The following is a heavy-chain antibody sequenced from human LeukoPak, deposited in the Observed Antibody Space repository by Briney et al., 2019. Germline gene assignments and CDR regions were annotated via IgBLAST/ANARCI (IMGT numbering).Heavy chain of an antibody. CDR3: AKEERAAAGRDFEY. J-gene: IGHJ4*02. V-gene: IGHV3-23*01. CDR1: GFTFSDYY. CDR2: ISGSGDNT. D-gene: IGHD6-13*01. Sequence: GGSLRLSCAASGFTFSDYYMSWIRQAPGKGLEWVSSISGSGDNTYYADSVKGRFTISRDNSKNTLYLQMNSLRADDTAVYYCAKEERAAAGRDFEYWGQGTLVTVSS.